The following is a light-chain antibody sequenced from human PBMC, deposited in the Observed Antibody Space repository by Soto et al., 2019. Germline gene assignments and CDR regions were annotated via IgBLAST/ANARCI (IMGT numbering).Light chain of an antibody. J-gene: IGLJ2*01. Sequence: QSALTQPASVSGSPGQSSTISCTGTSSDVGGYNYVSWYQQHPGKAPKLMMYDVSNRPSGVSNRFSGSKSGNTASLTISGLQTEDEADYFCSSYSSSSKKVFGGGTKLTVL. CDR2: DVS. V-gene: IGLV2-14*01. CDR3: SSYSSSSKKV. CDR1: SSDVGGYNY.